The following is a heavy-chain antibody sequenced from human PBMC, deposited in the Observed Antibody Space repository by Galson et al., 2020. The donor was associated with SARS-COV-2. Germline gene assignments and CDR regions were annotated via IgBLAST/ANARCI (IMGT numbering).Heavy chain of an antibody. Sequence: SETLSLTCTVSGDSISSGGYYWSWIRQHPGKGLEWIGYIYSSGSTYSNPSLKSRVTISVDTSKNQFSLKLSSVTAADTAVYYCARDGGRYCSSASCSFDYWGQGTLVTVSS. CDR3: ARDGGRYCSSASCSFDY. V-gene: IGHV4-31*03. CDR1: GDSISSGGYY. J-gene: IGHJ4*02. D-gene: IGHD2-2*01. CDR2: IYSSGST.